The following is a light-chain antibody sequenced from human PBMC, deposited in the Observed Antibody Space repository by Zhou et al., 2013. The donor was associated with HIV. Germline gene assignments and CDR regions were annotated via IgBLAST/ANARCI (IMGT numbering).Light chain of an antibody. Sequence: EIVLTQSPGTLSLSPGERATLSCRASQSVSNSYLAWYQQKPGQAPRLLIYGVSSRATGIPDRFSGGGSGTDFTLTISRLEPEDFAVYYCQQYSSSPPGTFGQGTKVEIK. CDR2: GVS. J-gene: IGKJ1*01. V-gene: IGKV3-20*01. CDR1: QSVSNSY. CDR3: QQYSSSPPGT.